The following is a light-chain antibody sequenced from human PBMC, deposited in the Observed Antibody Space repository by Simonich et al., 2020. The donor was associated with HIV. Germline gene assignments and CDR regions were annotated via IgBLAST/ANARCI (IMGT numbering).Light chain of an antibody. CDR2: WAS. J-gene: IGKJ1*01. CDR1: RSVLYSSNTKNY. Sequence: DIVMTQSPDSLAVSLGERATINCKSSRSVLYSSNTKNYLAWYQQKPGQPPNLLIYWASTRESVVPDRFSASGSGTDFTLTISSLQAEDVAVYYCQQYYSSPPTFGQGTKVEIK. CDR3: QQYYSSPPT. V-gene: IGKV4-1*01.